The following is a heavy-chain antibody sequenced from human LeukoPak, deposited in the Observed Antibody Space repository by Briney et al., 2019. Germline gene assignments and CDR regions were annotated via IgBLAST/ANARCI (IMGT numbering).Heavy chain of an antibody. CDR3: ARENYDSSGYYYTAFDY. D-gene: IGHD3-22*01. V-gene: IGHV1-69*13. Sequence: VASVKVSCKGSGGTFSSYAISWVRQAPGQGLEWMGGIIPIFGTANYAQKFQGRVTITADESTSTAYMELSSLRSEDTAVYYCARENYDSSGYYYTAFDYWGQGTLVTVSS. CDR2: IIPIFGTA. CDR1: GGTFSSYA. J-gene: IGHJ4*02.